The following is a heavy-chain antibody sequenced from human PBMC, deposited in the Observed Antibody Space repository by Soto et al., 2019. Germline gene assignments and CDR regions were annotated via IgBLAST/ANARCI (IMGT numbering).Heavy chain of an antibody. Sequence: ASVKVSCKVSGYTLTELSMHWVRRAPGKGLEWMGGFDPEDGETIYAQKFQGRVTMTEDTSTDTAYMELSSLRSEDTAVYYCATNLLMVRGDDAFDIWGQGTMVTVSS. CDR3: ATNLLMVRGDDAFDI. D-gene: IGHD3-10*01. CDR1: GYTLTELS. CDR2: FDPEDGET. J-gene: IGHJ3*02. V-gene: IGHV1-24*01.